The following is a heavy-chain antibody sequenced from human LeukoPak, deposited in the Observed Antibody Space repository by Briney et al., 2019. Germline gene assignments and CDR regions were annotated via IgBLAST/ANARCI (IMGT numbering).Heavy chain of an antibody. D-gene: IGHD2-15*01. CDR1: GFTFSSYE. V-gene: IGHV3-48*03. CDR2: ISSSGSTI. J-gene: IGHJ6*04. CDR3: ARGGLLHYGMDV. Sequence: GGSLRLSCAASGFTFSSYEMNWVRQAPGKGLECGSYISSSGSTIYYADSVKGRFTISRDNAKNSLYLQMNSLRAEDTAVYYCARGGLLHYGMDVWGKGTTVTVSS.